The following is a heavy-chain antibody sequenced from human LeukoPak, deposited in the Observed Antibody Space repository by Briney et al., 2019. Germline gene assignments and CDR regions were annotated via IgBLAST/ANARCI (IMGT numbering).Heavy chain of an antibody. D-gene: IGHD6-6*01. CDR2: IWYDGSNK. J-gene: IGHJ4*02. V-gene: IGHV3-33*01. CDR1: GFTFSSYG. CDR3: ARGNLAAPLDY. Sequence: PGGSLRLSCAASGFTFSSYGMHWVRQAPGKGLEWVAVIWYDGSNKYCADSVKGRFTISRDNSKNTLYLQMNSLRAEDTAVYYCARGNLAAPLDYWGQGTLVTVSS.